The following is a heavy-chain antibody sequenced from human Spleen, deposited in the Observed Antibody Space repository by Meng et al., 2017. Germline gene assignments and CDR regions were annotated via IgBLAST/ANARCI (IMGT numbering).Heavy chain of an antibody. CDR1: GFTFSSYE. Sequence: GESLKISCAASGFTFSSYEMNWVRQAPGKGLEWVGRIKSKTDGGTTDYAAPVKGRFTISREDSKNTLYLQMNSLKTEDTAVYYCTTDIGEGWLQARDYWGQGTLVTVSS. J-gene: IGHJ4*02. D-gene: IGHD5-24*01. CDR2: IKSKTDGGTT. CDR3: TTDIGEGWLQARDY. V-gene: IGHV3-15*01.